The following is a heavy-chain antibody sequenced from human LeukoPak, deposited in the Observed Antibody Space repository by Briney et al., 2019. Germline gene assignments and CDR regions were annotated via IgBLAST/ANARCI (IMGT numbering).Heavy chain of an antibody. V-gene: IGHV3-23*01. D-gene: IGHD3-3*01. CDR2: TSGSGGST. CDR3: AERGSYDFWSGYYYDY. CDR1: GFTFNNFA. J-gene: IGHJ4*02. Sequence: GGSLRLSCAASGFTFNNFAMSWVRQAPGKGLEWVSDTSGSGGSTYYADSVKGRFTISRDNSKNTLYLQMNSLRADDTALYYCAERGSYDFWSGYYYDYWGRGTPVTVSS.